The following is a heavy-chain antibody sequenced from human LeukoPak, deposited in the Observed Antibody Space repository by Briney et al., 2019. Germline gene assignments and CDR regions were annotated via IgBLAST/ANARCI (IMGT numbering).Heavy chain of an antibody. V-gene: IGHV1-69*05. CDR1: GGTFSSYA. CDR2: IIPIFGTA. D-gene: IGHD3-10*01. J-gene: IGHJ4*02. Sequence: GASVKVSCKASGGTFSSYAISWVRQAPGQGLERMGGIIPIFGTANYAQKFQGRVTITTDESTSTAYMELSSLRSEDTAVYYCAINFGEFPLNFDYWGQGTLVTVSS. CDR3: AINFGEFPLNFDY.